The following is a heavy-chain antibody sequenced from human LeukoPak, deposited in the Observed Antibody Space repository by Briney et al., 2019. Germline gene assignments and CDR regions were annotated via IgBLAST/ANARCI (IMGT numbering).Heavy chain of an antibody. CDR1: GYTFTNYD. J-gene: IGHJ4*02. CDR3: ARVPRELGGY. Sequence: ASVKVSCKASGYTFTNYDINLVRQATGQGLEWMGYMNPNSGITTYAQKFQGRVTMTRNTSISTAYMELSSLRSEDTAVYYCARVPRELGGYWGQGTLVTVSS. CDR2: MNPNSGIT. V-gene: IGHV1-8*01. D-gene: IGHD3-16*01.